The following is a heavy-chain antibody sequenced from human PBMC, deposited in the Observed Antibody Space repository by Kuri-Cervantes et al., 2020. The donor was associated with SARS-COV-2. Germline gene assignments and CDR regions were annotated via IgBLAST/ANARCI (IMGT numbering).Heavy chain of an antibody. CDR1: GGSISSHY. CDR3: ARLGGYRSGYNWFDP. Sequence: SETLSLTCIVSGGSISSHYWSWIRQPPGKGLEWIGYIYYSGSTYYNPSLRSRVTISVDPSKAQFSLNLISVTAADTAVYYCARLGGYRSGYNWFDPWGQGTLVTVSS. J-gene: IGHJ5*02. V-gene: IGHV4-59*11. D-gene: IGHD5-18*01. CDR2: IYYSGST.